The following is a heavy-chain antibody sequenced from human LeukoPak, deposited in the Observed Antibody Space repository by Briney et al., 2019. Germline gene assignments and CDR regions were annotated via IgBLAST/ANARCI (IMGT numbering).Heavy chain of an antibody. D-gene: IGHD6-13*01. CDR2: ISYDGSNK. V-gene: IGHV3-30*18. Sequence: GGSLRLSCAASGFTFSSYGMHWVRQAPGKGLEWVAVISYDGSNKYYADSVKGRFTISRDNSKNTLYLQMNSLRAEDTAVYYCAKEGIGFDYWGQGTLATVSS. CDR3: AKEGIGFDY. CDR1: GFTFSSYG. J-gene: IGHJ4*02.